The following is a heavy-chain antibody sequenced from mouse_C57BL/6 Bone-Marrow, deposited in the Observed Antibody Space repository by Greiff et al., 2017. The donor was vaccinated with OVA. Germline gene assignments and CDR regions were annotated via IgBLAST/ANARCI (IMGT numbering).Heavy chain of an antibody. D-gene: IGHD1-1*01. CDR2: ISSGSSTI. CDR3: ARNYGSSPYYFDY. CDR1: GFTFSDYG. Sequence: EVQLVESGGGLVKPGGSLKLSCAASGFTFSDYGMHWVRQAPEKGLEWVAYISSGSSTIYYADQVKGRFTNSRDHDKNTLSLQMTSLRSEDTAMYYCARNYGSSPYYFDYWGQGTTLTVSS. J-gene: IGHJ2*01. V-gene: IGHV5-17*01.